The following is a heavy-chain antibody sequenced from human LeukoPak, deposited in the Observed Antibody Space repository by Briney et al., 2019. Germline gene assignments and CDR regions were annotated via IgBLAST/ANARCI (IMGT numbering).Heavy chain of an antibody. CDR2: IGTADDT. CDR1: GFTFSTYD. V-gene: IGHV3-13*01. D-gene: IGHD5-12*01. J-gene: IGHJ4*02. Sequence: GGSLRLSCVVSGFTFSTYDMHWVRQASGNGLEWISSIGTADDTYYSPSVKGRFTTSRDDAEGSLFLQMNNVRVGDTAIYYCVRGADGYDYWGQGTLVTVSS. CDR3: VRGADGYDY.